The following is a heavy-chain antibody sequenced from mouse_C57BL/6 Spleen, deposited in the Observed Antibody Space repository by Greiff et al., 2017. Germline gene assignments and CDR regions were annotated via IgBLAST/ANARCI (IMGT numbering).Heavy chain of an antibody. CDR2: IDPEDGET. V-gene: IGHV14-2*01. Sequence: EVQLQQSGAELVKPGASVKLSCTASGFNIKDYYMHWVKQRTEQGLEWIGRIDPEDGETKYAPKFQGKATITADTSSNTAYLQLSSLTSADTAVYYCARDYYGSGPQAWFAYWGQGTLVTVSA. J-gene: IGHJ3*01. CDR3: ARDYYGSGPQAWFAY. D-gene: IGHD1-1*01. CDR1: GFNIKDYY.